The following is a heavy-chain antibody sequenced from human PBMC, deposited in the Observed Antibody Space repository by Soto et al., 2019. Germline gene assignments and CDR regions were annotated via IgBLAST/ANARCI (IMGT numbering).Heavy chain of an antibody. J-gene: IGHJ5*02. Sequence: EVQLLESGGNLVQPGGSLRLSCAASGLTFSSYTMSWVRQAPGKGLEWVSAITGGGDYTYYTDSVKGRFTISRDNSKNTLYLQMNSLRGDDTAVYYCVKGDRNSGFDPWGQGTLATVSS. CDR1: GLTFSSYT. V-gene: IGHV3-23*01. CDR3: VKGDRNSGFDP. D-gene: IGHD1-26*01. CDR2: ITGGGDYT.